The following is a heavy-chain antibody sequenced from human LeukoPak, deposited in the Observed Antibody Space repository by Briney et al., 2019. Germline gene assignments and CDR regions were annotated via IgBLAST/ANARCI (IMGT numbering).Heavy chain of an antibody. J-gene: IGHJ4*02. D-gene: IGHD3-22*01. Sequence: GGSLRLSCAASGFTFDDYGMSWVRQAPGKGLEWVSGINWNGGSTGYADSVKGRFTISRDNAKNSLYLQMNSLRAEDTALYYCARDGPPGDSSGTTDYWGQGTLVTVSS. V-gene: IGHV3-20*04. CDR1: GFTFDDYG. CDR3: ARDGPPGDSSGTTDY. CDR2: INWNGGST.